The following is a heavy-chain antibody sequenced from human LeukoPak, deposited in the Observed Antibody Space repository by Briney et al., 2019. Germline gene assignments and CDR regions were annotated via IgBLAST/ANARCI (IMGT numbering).Heavy chain of an antibody. J-gene: IGHJ6*03. V-gene: IGHV1-69*13. CDR2: VIPIFGTA. CDR1: GGTFSSYA. D-gene: IGHD6-6*01. Sequence: GASVKVSCKASGGTFSSYAISWVRQAPGQGHEWMGGVIPIFGTANYAQKFQGRVTITADESTSTAYMELSSLRSEDTALYYCARFGYSSSSWDYYYMDVWGKGTTVTVSS. CDR3: ARFGYSSSSWDYYYMDV.